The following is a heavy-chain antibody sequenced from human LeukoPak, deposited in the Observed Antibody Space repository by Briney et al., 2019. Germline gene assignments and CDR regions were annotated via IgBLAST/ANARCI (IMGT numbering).Heavy chain of an antibody. D-gene: IGHD3-10*01. J-gene: IGHJ4*02. V-gene: IGHV4-59*01. CDR1: GGSISSYY. Sequence: PSETLSLTCIVSGGSISSYYWSWIRQPPGKGLEWIGYIYYSGSTNYNPSLKSRVTISVDTSKNQFSLKLSSVTAADTAVYYCARERAGYGSGRRTKYYFDYWGQGTLVTVSS. CDR3: ARERAGYGSGRRTKYYFDY. CDR2: IYYSGST.